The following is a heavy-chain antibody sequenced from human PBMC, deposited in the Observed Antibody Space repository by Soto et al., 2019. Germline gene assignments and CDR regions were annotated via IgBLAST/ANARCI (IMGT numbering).Heavy chain of an antibody. J-gene: IGHJ4*02. V-gene: IGHV3-30*18. D-gene: IGHD6-13*01. Sequence: VQLVESGGGVVQPGRSLRLSCAASGFTFSSYGMHWVRQAPGKGLEWVAVISYDGSNKYYADSVKGRFTISRDNSKNTLYMQMNTLRAEDTAVYYCAKGFGSSWYSMDYWGQGTLVTVS. CDR1: GFTFSSYG. CDR3: AKGFGSSWYSMDY. CDR2: ISYDGSNK.